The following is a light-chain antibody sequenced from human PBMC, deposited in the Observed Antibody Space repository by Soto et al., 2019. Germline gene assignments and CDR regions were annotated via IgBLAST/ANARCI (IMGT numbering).Light chain of an antibody. V-gene: IGLV1-47*02. CDR3: AAWDDSQVG. Sequence: QSVLTQPPSASGTPGQRVIISCSGSSSNIGSQYIYWYQQLPGTAPKLVIYNNDQRPSGVPDRFSGSKSGTSASLAISGLRSEDEGDYYCAAWDDSQVGFGGGTKLTVL. J-gene: IGLJ2*01. CDR1: SSNIGSQY. CDR2: NND.